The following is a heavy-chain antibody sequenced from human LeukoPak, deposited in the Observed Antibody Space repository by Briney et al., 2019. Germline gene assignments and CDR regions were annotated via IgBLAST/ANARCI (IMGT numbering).Heavy chain of an antibody. J-gene: IGHJ5*02. CDR1: GGSISGYY. D-gene: IGHD2-21*02. CDR3: ANRGSVVTAMSGHWFDP. CDR2: INHSGST. Sequence: SETLSLTCTVSGGSISGYYWSWIRQPPGKGLEWIGEINHSGSTNYNPSLKSRVTISVDTSKNQFSLKLSSVTAADTAVCYCANRGSVVTAMSGHWFDPWGQGTLVTVSS. V-gene: IGHV4-34*01.